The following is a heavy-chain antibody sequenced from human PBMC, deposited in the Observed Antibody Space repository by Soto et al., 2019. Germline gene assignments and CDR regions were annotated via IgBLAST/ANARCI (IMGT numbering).Heavy chain of an antibody. CDR2: ISGSGGST. J-gene: IGHJ6*02. D-gene: IGHD3-16*01. V-gene: IGHV3-23*01. CDR3: AKPYYDYVWGSYPLSYHYGKDV. Sequence: GGSLRLSCAASGFTFSSYAMSWVRQAPGKGLEWGSAISGSGGSTYYADSVKGRFTISRDNSKNTLYLQMNSLRAEDTAVYYCAKPYYDYVWGSYPLSYHYGKDVSGQGTTDHVSS. CDR1: GFTFSSYA.